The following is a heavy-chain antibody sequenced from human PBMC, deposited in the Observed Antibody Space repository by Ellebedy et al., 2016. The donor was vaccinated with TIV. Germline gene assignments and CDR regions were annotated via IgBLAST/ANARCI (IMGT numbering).Heavy chain of an antibody. CDR2: ITESGGNT. CDR1: GLTFSSHA. Sequence: GESLKISCAASGLTFSSHAMSWVRQAPGKGLEWVSSITESGGNTYYADSVKGRFTIPRDNSKNTLYLQVNSLRAEDTAVYYCARDPVGVGPAFDIWGQGTMVTVSS. CDR3: ARDPVGVGPAFDI. J-gene: IGHJ3*02. V-gene: IGHV3-23*01. D-gene: IGHD4-23*01.